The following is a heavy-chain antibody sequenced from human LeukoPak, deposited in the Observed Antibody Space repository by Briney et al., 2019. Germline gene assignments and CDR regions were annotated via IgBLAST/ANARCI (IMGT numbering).Heavy chain of an antibody. CDR1: GFTFSSYG. D-gene: IGHD3-22*01. CDR2: IWYDGSNK. CDR3: AREQDSSGYYYNYFDY. J-gene: IGHJ4*02. Sequence: GGSLRLSCAASGFTFSSYGMHWVRQAPGKGLEWVAVIWYDGSNKYYADSVKGRFTISRDNSKNSLYLQMNSLRDEDTAVYYCAREQDSSGYYYNYFDYWGQGTLVTVSS. V-gene: IGHV3-33*01.